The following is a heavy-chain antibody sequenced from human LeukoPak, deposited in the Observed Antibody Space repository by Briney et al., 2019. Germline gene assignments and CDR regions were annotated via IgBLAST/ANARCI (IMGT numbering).Heavy chain of an antibody. Sequence: SETLSLTCTVSGGSISSSSYYWGWIRQPPGKGLEWIRSIYYSGSTYYNPSLKSRVTISVDTSKNQSSLKLSSVTAADTAVYYCARRRYSSSSGLNYYYYMDVWGKGTTVTVSS. D-gene: IGHD6-6*01. V-gene: IGHV4-39*01. J-gene: IGHJ6*03. CDR3: ARRRYSSSSGLNYYYYMDV. CDR2: IYYSGST. CDR1: GGSISSSSYY.